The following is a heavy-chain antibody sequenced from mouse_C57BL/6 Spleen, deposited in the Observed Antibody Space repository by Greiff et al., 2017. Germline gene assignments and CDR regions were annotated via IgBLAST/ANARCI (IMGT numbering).Heavy chain of an antibody. CDR3: TRAFITTVVATDYFDY. CDR1: GFTFSSYA. J-gene: IGHJ2*01. V-gene: IGHV5-9-1*02. D-gene: IGHD1-1*01. CDR2: ISSGGDYI. Sequence: EVHLVESGEGLVKPGGSLKLSCAASGFTFSSYAMSWVRQTPEKRLEWVAYISSGGDYIYYADTVKGRFTISRDNARNTLYLQMSSLKSEDTAMYYCTRAFITTVVATDYFDYWGQGTTLTVSS.